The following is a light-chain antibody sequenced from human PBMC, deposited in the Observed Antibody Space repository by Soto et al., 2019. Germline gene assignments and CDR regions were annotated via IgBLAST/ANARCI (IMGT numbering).Light chain of an antibody. V-gene: IGLV2-14*01. CDR2: EVS. CDR1: SSDGGGSKY. CDR3: GSYINSSTLYV. J-gene: IGLJ1*01. Sequence: QSALTQPAAVSGSPGQSITISCTGTSSDGGGSKYVSWYQHHPGKGPKLIIYEVSNRPSGVSNRFSGSKSGNTASLTISGLQTEDEADYYCGSYINSSTLYVFGYGTQLTVL.